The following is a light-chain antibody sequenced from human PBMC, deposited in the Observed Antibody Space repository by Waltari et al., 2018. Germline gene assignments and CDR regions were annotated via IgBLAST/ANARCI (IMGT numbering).Light chain of an antibody. J-gene: IGLJ2*01. Sequence: SYMLTQPPSVPVAPGQTARMTCGVDDIGERRAHGGHPRPGQAPVSVVYYDTDRPSGIPDRFSGSQSGNTATLIISRVEAGDEADYYCQVWDSSRHHVIFGGGTRLTVL. V-gene: IGLV3-21*02. CDR1: DIGERR. CDR3: QVWDSSRHHVI. CDR2: YDT.